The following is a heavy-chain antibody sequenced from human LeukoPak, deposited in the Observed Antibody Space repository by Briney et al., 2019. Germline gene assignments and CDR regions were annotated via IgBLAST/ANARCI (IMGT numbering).Heavy chain of an antibody. CDR1: GFTFSSHW. CDR2: ISGSGGST. CDR3: AKDHYGSLYYFDY. V-gene: IGHV3-23*01. J-gene: IGHJ4*02. Sequence: HPGGSLRLSCAASGFTFSSHWMSWVRQAPGKGLEWVSAISGSGGSTYYADSVKGRFTISRDNSKNTLYLQMNSLRAEDTAVYYCAKDHYGSLYYFDYWGQGTLVTVSS. D-gene: IGHD2-15*01.